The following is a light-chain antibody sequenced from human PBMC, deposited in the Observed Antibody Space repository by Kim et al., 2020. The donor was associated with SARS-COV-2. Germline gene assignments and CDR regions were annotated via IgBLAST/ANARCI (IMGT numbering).Light chain of an antibody. Sequence: VEVERTVTMTCQGGSIAGFYSVWYQQKPGQAPKLVLYGQNIRPSGIPDRFSGSTSGTSGSLSITGAQADDEADYYCKSRDTNGDVLFGGGTQLTVL. J-gene: IGLJ2*01. CDR1: SIAGFY. CDR3: KSRDTNGDVL. CDR2: GQN. V-gene: IGLV3-19*01.